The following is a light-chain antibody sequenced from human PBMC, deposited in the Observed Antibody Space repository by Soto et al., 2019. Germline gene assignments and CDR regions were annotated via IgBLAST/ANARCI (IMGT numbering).Light chain of an antibody. J-gene: IGKJ1*01. V-gene: IGKV3-20*01. Sequence: EIVLTQSPGTLSLSPGERATLSCRASQSVSSSYLAWYQQKPGQAPRLLIYGASRRATGIPDRFSGSVSGTDLELTVSRMEPQDFGVYYCQQYGSTPGTFGQGTKVEIK. CDR2: GAS. CDR1: QSVSSSY. CDR3: QQYGSTPGT.